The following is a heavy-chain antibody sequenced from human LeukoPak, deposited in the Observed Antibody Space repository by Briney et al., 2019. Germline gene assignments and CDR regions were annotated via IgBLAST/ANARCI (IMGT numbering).Heavy chain of an antibody. CDR2: IRYDGSNK. CDR3: AKGSRIAAAGTVYFDH. CDR1: GFTFSSYG. D-gene: IGHD6-13*01. V-gene: IGHV3-30*02. Sequence: PGGSLRLSCAASGFTFSSYGMHWVRQAPGKGLEWVAFIRYDGSNKYYADSVKGRFTISRDNSKNTLYLQMNSLRAEDTAVYYCAKGSRIAAAGTVYFDHWGQGTLVTVSS. J-gene: IGHJ4*02.